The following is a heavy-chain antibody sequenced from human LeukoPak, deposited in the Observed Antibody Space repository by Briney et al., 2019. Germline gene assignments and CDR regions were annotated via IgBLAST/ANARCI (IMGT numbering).Heavy chain of an antibody. V-gene: IGHV1-8*01. Sequence: ASVKVSCKASGYTFTSYDINWVRQATGQGLEWMGWMHPNSANTGYAQKFQGRVTMTRNTSIGTAYMELSSPRSEDTAVYYCARGGQRSQYYYFMDVWGKGTTVTVSS. CDR3: ARGGQRSQYYYFMDV. J-gene: IGHJ6*03. CDR1: GYTFTSYD. D-gene: IGHD1-26*01. CDR2: MHPNSANT.